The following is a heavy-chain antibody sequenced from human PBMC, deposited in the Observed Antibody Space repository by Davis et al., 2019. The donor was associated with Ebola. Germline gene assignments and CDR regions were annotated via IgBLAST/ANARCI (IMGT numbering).Heavy chain of an antibody. V-gene: IGHV4-31*11. J-gene: IGHJ5*02. CDR1: GGSISSGGYY. CDR3: ARVMTTVTTGWFDP. Sequence: SETLSLTCAVYGGSISSGGYYWSWIRQHPGKGLEWIGYIYYSGSTYYNPSLKSRVTISVDTSKNQFSLKLSSVTAADTAVYYCARVMTTVTTGWFDPWGQGTLVTVSS. D-gene: IGHD4-17*01. CDR2: IYYSGST.